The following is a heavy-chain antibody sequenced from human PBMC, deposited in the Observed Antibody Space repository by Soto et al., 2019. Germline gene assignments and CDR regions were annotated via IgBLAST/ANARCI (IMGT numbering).Heavy chain of an antibody. CDR1: GGSINSGGYY. CDR3: ARTARATVTMGGYYYYDMDV. CDR2: IYQSGSA. J-gene: IGHJ6*02. V-gene: IGHV4-31*03. Sequence: QVQLQESGPGLVKPSQTLSLTCTVSGGSINSGGYYWTWIRQHPGKGLEWIGHIYQSGSAYYNPALKSRVTMSVDTSKNQFSLKLTSVTAADTAVYSCARTARATVTMGGYYYYDMDVWGQGTTVTVSS. D-gene: IGHD4-17*01.